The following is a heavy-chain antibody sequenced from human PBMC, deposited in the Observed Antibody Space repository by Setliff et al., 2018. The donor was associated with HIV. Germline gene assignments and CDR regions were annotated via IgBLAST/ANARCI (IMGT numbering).Heavy chain of an antibody. D-gene: IGHD3-3*01. Sequence: SETLSLTCTVFGVSISNYYWSWIRQPPGKGLEWIGYMYYSGNTNYNPSLKSRVTISVDTSKSQFSLKLNSVTAADTAVYYCARDQSDWFYWGQGTLVTVSS. J-gene: IGHJ4*02. V-gene: IGHV4-59*01. CDR3: ARDQSDWFY. CDR2: MYYSGNT. CDR1: GVSISNYY.